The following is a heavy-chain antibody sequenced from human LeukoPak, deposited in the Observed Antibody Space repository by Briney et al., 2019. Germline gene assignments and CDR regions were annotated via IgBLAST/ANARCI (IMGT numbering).Heavy chain of an antibody. CDR3: ARGSVTGTTYYYYGMDV. D-gene: IGHD1-20*01. J-gene: IGHJ6*02. Sequence: PGGSLRLSCVASGLPIADFAMHWVRQAPGKGLEWVSYISSSSNTIYYADSVKGRFTISRDNAKNSLYLQMSSLRDEDTAVYYCARGSVTGTTYYYYGMDVWGQGTTVTVSS. CDR2: ISSSSNTI. CDR1: GLPIADFA. V-gene: IGHV3-48*02.